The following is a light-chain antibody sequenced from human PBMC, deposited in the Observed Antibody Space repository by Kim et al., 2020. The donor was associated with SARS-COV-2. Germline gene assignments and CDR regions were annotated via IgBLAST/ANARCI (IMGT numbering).Light chain of an antibody. CDR3: QQYNNRPLT. CDR2: GVS. Sequence: EIVMTQSPAILSVSPGERATLSCRASQSVRNKLAWYQQKPGQAPRLLISGVSTRAIGIPARFSGSGSGTEFTLTISSLQSEDFALYYFQQYNNRPLTFGGGTKVDI. V-gene: IGKV3D-15*01. J-gene: IGKJ4*01. CDR1: QSVRNK.